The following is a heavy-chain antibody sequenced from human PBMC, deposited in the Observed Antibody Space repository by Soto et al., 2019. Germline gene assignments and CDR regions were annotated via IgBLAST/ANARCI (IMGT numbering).Heavy chain of an antibody. Sequence: PSETLSLTCIVSYGSISLSNVLWGWVRQPPGKGLEWIGNIDYSGTAYFNPSLGTRVTFPVDTSKNQFSLTLYSVTAADTAVYYCARTTGRHLDFWGQGILVTVS. V-gene: IGHV4-39*01. J-gene: IGHJ4*02. CDR3: ARTTGRHLDF. CDR1: YGSISLSNVL. D-gene: IGHD4-4*01. CDR2: IDYSGTA.